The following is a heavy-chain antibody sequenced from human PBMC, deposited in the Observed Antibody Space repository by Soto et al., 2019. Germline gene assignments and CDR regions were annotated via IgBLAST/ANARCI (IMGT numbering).Heavy chain of an antibody. V-gene: IGHV3-48*03. J-gene: IGHJ4*02. Sequence: PGGSLRLSSATPGFTFSGHVWNWVRQAPGKGLEWISYISPSGNLKTYADSVKGRFTVSRDNAKTSLFLQMDNLQVEDTAVYYCASDSPGVEDFDYWGLGT. CDR2: ISPSGNLK. D-gene: IGHD1-1*01. CDR3: ASDSPGVEDFDY. CDR1: GFTFSGHV.